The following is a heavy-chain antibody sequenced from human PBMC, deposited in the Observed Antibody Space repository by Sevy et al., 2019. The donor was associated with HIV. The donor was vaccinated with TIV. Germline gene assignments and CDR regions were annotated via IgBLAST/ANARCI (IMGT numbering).Heavy chain of an antibody. CDR3: ARDHGESSGYYPLGAFDI. V-gene: IGHV3-48*01. CDR2: ISGSNNTI. J-gene: IGHJ3*02. CDR1: GFTFSSYS. Sequence: GGSLRLSCAASGFTFSSYSMNWVRQAPGKGLEWISYISGSNNTISYADSVKGRFTISRDNSKNTLYLQMNSLRAADTALYYCARDHGESSGYYPLGAFDIWGQGTMVTV. D-gene: IGHD3-22*01.